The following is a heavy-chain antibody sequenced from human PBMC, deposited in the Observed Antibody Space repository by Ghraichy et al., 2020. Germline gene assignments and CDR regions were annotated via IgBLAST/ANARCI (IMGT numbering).Heavy chain of an antibody. D-gene: IGHD3-16*02. V-gene: IGHV3-7*03. CDR3: VQAYYYASYGFFGRFDH. CDR1: GFTFNNYW. CDR2: IKQHGSAK. Sequence: GGSLRLSCAASGFTFNNYWMTWVRQAPGKGLELVATIKQHGSAKYYVGSVKGRFTISRADARHSLFLQMHSLSAEDTAIYYCVQAYYYASYGFFGRFDHWGXG. J-gene: IGHJ4*02.